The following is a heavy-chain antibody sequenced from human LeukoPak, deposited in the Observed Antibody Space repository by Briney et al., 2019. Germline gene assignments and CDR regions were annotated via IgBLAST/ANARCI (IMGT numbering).Heavy chain of an antibody. Sequence: GGSLRLSCAASGFTFSSYSMNWVRQAPGKGLEWVSSISSSSSYIYYADSVKGRFTISRDNAKNSLYLQTNSLRAEDTAVYYCARTSFLTTVAPGYWGQGTLVTVSS. J-gene: IGHJ4*02. D-gene: IGHD4-11*01. V-gene: IGHV3-21*01. CDR1: GFTFSSYS. CDR3: ARTSFLTTVAPGY. CDR2: ISSSSSYI.